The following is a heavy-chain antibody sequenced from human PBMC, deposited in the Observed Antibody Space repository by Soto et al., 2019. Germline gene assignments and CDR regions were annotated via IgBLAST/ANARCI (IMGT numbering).Heavy chain of an antibody. J-gene: IGHJ6*02. D-gene: IGHD2-2*02. V-gene: IGHV4-39*01. CDR1: GGSISSSSYY. CDR3: ARIYRYRGFYGMDV. Sequence: PSETLSLTCTVSGGSISSSSYYWGWIRQPPGKGLEWIGSIYYSGSTYYNPSLKSRVTISVDTSKNQFSLKLSSVTAADTAVYYCARIYRYRGFYGMDVWGQGTTVTVSS. CDR2: IYYSGST.